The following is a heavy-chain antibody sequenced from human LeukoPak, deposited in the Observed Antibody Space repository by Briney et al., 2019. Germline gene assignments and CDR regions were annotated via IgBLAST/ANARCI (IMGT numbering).Heavy chain of an antibody. D-gene: IGHD3-22*01. CDR3: ARADSSGYVSSDC. J-gene: IGHJ4*02. V-gene: IGHV4-59*01. CDR1: GGSINSYY. Sequence: SETLSLTCTVSGGSINSYYWSWIRQPPGKGLEWIGYIYYSGSTNYNPSLKSRVTISVDTSKNQFSLKLSSVTAADTAVYYCARADSSGYVSSDCWGQGTLVTVSS. CDR2: IYYSGST.